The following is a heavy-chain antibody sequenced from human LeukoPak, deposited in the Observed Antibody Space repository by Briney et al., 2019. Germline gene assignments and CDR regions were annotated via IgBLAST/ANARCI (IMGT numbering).Heavy chain of an antibody. D-gene: IGHD3-22*01. Sequence: PGGSLRLSCAASGFTFSSYNMNWVRQAPGKGLEWVSYISSTSRTLYYADSVKGRFTISRDNAKNSLYLQMNSLRAEDTAVYFCARDRYYDSSGLDYWGQGTLVTVSS. J-gene: IGHJ4*02. V-gene: IGHV3-48*01. CDR2: ISSTSRTL. CDR1: GFTFSSYN. CDR3: ARDRYYDSSGLDY.